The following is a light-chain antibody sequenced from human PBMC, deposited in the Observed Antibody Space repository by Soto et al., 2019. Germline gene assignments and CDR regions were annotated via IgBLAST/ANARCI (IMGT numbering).Light chain of an antibody. V-gene: IGLV1-40*01. CDR1: SSNIGAGYD. Sequence: VLTQPPSLSVSPGQRVTISCGGSSSNIGAGYDSHWYQRLPGSAPKLLIHRNTNRPSGVPDRFSGSKSGASASLAITGLLPEDEADYYCLSYDSSLRGYVFGTGTKATVL. CDR2: RNT. J-gene: IGLJ1*01. CDR3: LSYDSSLRGYV.